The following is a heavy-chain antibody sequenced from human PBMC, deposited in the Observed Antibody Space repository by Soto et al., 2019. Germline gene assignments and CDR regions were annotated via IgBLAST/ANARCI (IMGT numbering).Heavy chain of an antibody. J-gene: IGHJ4*02. D-gene: IGHD3-10*01. CDR2: IYHSGST. CDR3: ARGPQYYYGSDPYYFDY. Sequence: SETLSLTCAVSGGSLSSGGYSWSWIRQPPGKGLEWIGYIYHSGSTYYNPSLKSRVTISVDRSKNQFSLKLSSVTAADTAVYYCARGPQYYYGSDPYYFDYWGQGTLVTVSS. V-gene: IGHV4-30-2*01. CDR1: GGSLSSGGYS.